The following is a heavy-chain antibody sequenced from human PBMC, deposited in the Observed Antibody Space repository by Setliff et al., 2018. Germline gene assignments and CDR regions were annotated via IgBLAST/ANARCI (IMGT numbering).Heavy chain of an antibody. CDR3: VREGVDSRSSTDYRYYMDV. V-gene: IGHV1-69*05. CDR2: TIPMFGTT. D-gene: IGHD3-22*01. J-gene: IGHJ6*03. CDR1: GATFSSYG. Sequence: SVKVSCKASGATFSSYGISWVRQAPGQGLEWMGGTIPMFGTTEYAQKLQGRLTVITDESTNTAFMQLSSLRSDDTAVYYCVREGVDSRSSTDYRYYMDVWVKGTTVTVSS.